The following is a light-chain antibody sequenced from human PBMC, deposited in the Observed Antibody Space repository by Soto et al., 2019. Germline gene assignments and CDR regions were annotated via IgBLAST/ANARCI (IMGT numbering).Light chain of an antibody. CDR3: QQFGSSFIT. J-gene: IGKJ5*01. V-gene: IGKV3-20*01. CDR1: QSVPVTY. Sequence: EIVLTQSPGTLSLSPGETATLSCRASQSVPVTYLAWYQQKPGQAPSLLVFGASGRANGIPDRFSGSGSGTDFTLTISRLEPEDFAVYYCQQFGSSFITFGQGTRLEI. CDR2: GAS.